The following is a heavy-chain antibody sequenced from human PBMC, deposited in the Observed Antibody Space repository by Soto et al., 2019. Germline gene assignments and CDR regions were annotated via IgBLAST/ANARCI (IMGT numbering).Heavy chain of an antibody. CDR3: AREADCSGGSCYSWNWFDP. V-gene: IGHV3-11*01. D-gene: IGHD2-15*01. J-gene: IGHJ5*02. CDR2: ISSSGSTI. CDR1: GFTFSDYY. Sequence: GGSLRLSCAASGFTFSDYYMRWIRQAPGKGLEWVSYISSSGSTIYYADSVKGRFTISRDNAKNSLYLQMNSLRAEDTAVYYCAREADCSGGSCYSWNWFDPWGQGTLVTVSS.